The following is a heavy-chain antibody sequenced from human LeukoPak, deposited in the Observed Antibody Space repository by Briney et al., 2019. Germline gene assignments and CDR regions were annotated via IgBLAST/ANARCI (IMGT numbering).Heavy chain of an antibody. CDR2: IYYSGST. V-gene: IGHV4-39*07. CDR1: GGSITSRAYY. Sequence: SETLSLTCTVSGGSITSRAYYWGWIRQPPGKGLEWIGSIYYSGSTYYNPSLKSRVTISVDTSKNQFSLKLSSVTAADTAVYYCARGKWFGEFTYYFDYWGQGTLVTVSS. CDR3: ARGKWFGEFTYYFDY. J-gene: IGHJ4*02. D-gene: IGHD3-10*01.